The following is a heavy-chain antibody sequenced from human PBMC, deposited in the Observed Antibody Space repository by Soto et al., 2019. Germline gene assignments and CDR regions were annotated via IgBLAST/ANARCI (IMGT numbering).Heavy chain of an antibody. V-gene: IGHV3-23*01. Sequence: GGSLRLSCAASGFTFSSYAMSWVRQAPGKGLEWVSAISGSGGSTYYANSVKGRFTTSRANSKNTLYLQMNSLRAEDTAVYYCAKDPRDSSSAPYYYYYMDVWGKGTTVTVSS. CDR1: GFTFSSYA. CDR2: ISGSGGST. D-gene: IGHD6-13*01. CDR3: AKDPRDSSSAPYYYYYMDV. J-gene: IGHJ6*03.